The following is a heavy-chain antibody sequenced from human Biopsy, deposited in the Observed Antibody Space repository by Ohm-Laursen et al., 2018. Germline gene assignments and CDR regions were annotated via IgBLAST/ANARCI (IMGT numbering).Heavy chain of an antibody. D-gene: IGHD3-3*01. CDR2: ICPSIGDT. CDR1: GYTFTNYG. J-gene: IGHJ4*02. Sequence: ASVKVSCKASGYTFTNYGISWVRQAPGQGLEWMGWICPSIGDTDYAQKLQGRVTMTTDTSTRTAYMDLRSLRSDDTAVYYCARDRWPHVTLLGLVVFDFWGQGTLVIVSS. CDR3: ARDRWPHVTLLGLVVFDF. V-gene: IGHV1-18*01.